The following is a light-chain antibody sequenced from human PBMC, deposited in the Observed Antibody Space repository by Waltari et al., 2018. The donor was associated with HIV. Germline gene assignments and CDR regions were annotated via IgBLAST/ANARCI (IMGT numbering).Light chain of an antibody. CDR1: QSVYNY. CDR3: QQRSSWLT. V-gene: IGKV3-11*01. J-gene: IGKJ4*01. Sequence: EIVLTQSPATLSLSPGEKATLSCRASQSVYNYLAWYQQKPGQAPRLLIYDASNRATGVPARFSGSGSGTDFTLTISSLEPEDFAVYYCQQRSSWLTFGGGTKVEIK. CDR2: DAS.